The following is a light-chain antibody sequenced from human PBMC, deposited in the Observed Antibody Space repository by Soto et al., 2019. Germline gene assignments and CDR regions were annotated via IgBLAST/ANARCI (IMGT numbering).Light chain of an antibody. CDR2: GAS. CDR3: LHYNHWPRT. Sequence: ETVMTQSAATLSVSPGERATLSCRASQSVYSKLAWYQQKPGQAPRLLIYGASTRVTGVPARFSGSGSGTVITLTISLLQSEYPAVYYCLHYNHWPRTFGQGTKVEFK. J-gene: IGKJ1*01. V-gene: IGKV3-15*01. CDR1: QSVYSK.